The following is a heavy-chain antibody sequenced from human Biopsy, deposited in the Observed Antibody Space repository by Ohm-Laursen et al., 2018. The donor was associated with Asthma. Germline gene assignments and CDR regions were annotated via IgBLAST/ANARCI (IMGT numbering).Heavy chain of an antibody. CDR2: ISKDASTQ. J-gene: IGHJ3*02. V-gene: IGHV3-30*01. CDR3: VRDGTDDAFDI. D-gene: IGHD1-1*01. CDR1: GFSFSNFA. Sequence: SLRLSCSASGFSFSNFAIHWVRQAPGKGLEWVKVISKDASTQDYADSVKGRFTMARDNSKNTLDLQMNSLREEDTAVYYCVRDGTDDAFDIWGQGTVVSVSS.